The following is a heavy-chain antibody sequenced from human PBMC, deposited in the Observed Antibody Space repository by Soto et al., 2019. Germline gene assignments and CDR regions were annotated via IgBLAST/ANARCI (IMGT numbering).Heavy chain of an antibody. V-gene: IGHV4-59*01. CDR1: GGSISSYY. CDR3: ARDRVAVAHSSPHPSYYYGMDV. D-gene: IGHD6-19*01. Sequence: SETLSLTCTVSGGSISSYYWSWIRQPPGKGLEWIGYIYYSGSTNYNPSLKSRVTISVDTSKNQFSLKLSSVTAADTAVYYCARDRVAVAHSSPHPSYYYGMDVWGQGPTVTVSS. J-gene: IGHJ6*02. CDR2: IYYSGST.